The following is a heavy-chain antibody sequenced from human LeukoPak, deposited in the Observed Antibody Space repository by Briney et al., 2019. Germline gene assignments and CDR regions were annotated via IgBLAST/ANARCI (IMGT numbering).Heavy chain of an antibody. D-gene: IGHD1-26*01. Sequence: PGGSLRLSCAASGFTFSSYSMNWVRQAPGKGLEWVSSISSSSSYIYYADSVKGRFTISRDNAKNSLYLQMNSLRAEDTAVYYCARGFPPTWELLPGWGQGTLVTVSS. J-gene: IGHJ4*02. CDR3: ARGFPPTWELLPG. V-gene: IGHV3-21*01. CDR1: GFTFSSYS. CDR2: ISSSSSYI.